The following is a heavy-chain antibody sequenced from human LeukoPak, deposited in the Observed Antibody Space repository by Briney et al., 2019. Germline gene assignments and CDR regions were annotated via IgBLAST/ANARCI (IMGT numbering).Heavy chain of an antibody. D-gene: IGHD3-16*01. Sequence: GGSLRLSCAASGFTFSSHPMHWVRQAPGKGLEWVAVISFDGSHKYYADSVTGRFTISRDNSKNTLYLQMDSLRTDDTAMYYCAREGDYDYSDAFDIWGQGTMVTVSS. V-gene: IGHV3-30*04. J-gene: IGHJ3*02. CDR3: AREGDYDYSDAFDI. CDR1: GFTFSSHP. CDR2: ISFDGSHK.